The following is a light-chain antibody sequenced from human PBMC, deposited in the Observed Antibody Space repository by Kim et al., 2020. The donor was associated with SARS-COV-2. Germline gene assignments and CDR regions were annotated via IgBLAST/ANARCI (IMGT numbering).Light chain of an antibody. CDR2: DAS. J-gene: IGKJ2*01. CDR1: QSVSSSY. Sequence: DIMLTQSPGTLSLSPGETAILSCRASQSVSSSYQAWYQLKPGQPPRLLIYDASHRATGIPDRFRGGGFGTDFTLTISRLQPEDSAVYYCQQYGPSYTFGQGTKLEIK. CDR3: QQYGPSYT. V-gene: IGKV3-20*01.